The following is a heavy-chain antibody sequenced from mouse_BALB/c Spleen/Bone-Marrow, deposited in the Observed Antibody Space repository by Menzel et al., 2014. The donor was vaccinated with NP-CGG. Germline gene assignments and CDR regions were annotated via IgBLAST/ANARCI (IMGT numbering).Heavy chain of an antibody. Sequence: EVNVVESGGGLVQPGGSLKLSCATSGFTFSDYYMYWVRQTPEKRLEWVAYISNGGGSTYYPDTVKGRFTISRDNAKNTLYLQMSRLKSEDTAMHYCAKQNYRGAMDYWGQGTSVTVSS. CDR3: AKQNYRGAMDY. CDR2: ISNGGGST. D-gene: IGHD2-14*01. CDR1: GFTFSDYY. V-gene: IGHV5-12*02. J-gene: IGHJ4*01.